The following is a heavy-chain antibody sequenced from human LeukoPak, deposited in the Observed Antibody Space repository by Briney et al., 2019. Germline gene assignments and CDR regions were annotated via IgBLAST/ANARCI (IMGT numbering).Heavy chain of an antibody. CDR2: MNPNSGNT. D-gene: IGHD2-15*01. V-gene: IGHV1-8*01. Sequence: GASVKVSCKASGYTFTSYDINWVRQATGQGLEWMGWMNPNSGNTGYAQKFQGRVTMTRNTSISTAYMELSSLRSEDTAVYYCARAGLLDRYCSGGSCYSRYWGQGTLVTVSS. CDR1: GYTFTSYD. J-gene: IGHJ4*02. CDR3: ARAGLLDRYCSGGSCYSRY.